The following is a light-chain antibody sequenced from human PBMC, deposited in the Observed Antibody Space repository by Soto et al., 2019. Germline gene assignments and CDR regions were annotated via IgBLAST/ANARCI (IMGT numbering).Light chain of an antibody. CDR1: QSVSSD. CDR2: GAS. CDR3: QQYNNWPLT. J-gene: IGKJ4*01. V-gene: IGKV3-15*01. Sequence: EIVMTQSPATLSVSPGERATLSCRASQSVSSDLAWYEQKPGQAPRLLIYGASTRATGIPARFSGSGSGTESTLTISSLPSEDFAVYYCQQYNNWPLTFGGGTKVDIK.